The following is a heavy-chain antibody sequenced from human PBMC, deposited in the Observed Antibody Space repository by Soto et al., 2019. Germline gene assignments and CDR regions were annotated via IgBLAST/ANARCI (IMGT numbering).Heavy chain of an antibody. D-gene: IGHD6-13*01. J-gene: IGHJ4*02. CDR1: GYTFTSYD. CDR3: VRDLQRFSSWYDYLDS. V-gene: IGHV1-18*01. Sequence: ASVKVSCKASGYTFTSYDINWVRQATGQGPEWMGWISNYNGNTNYAQKFQGRVTMTTDTSTSTAYMELRSLRSDDTAVYYCVRDLQRFSSWYDYLDSWGQGTLVTVSS. CDR2: ISNYNGNT.